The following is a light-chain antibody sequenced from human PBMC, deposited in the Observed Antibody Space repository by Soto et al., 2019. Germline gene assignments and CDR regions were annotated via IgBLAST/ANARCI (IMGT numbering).Light chain of an antibody. J-gene: IGKJ1*01. Sequence: DIQMTQSPSTLSASLGDRVTITCGASQSISSWFAWYQQKPGKAPKLLIYKASSLESGVPSRFRGSGSGTEFTLTISSLQPDDFETYYCQQYNSYAWTFGQGTKVDIK. CDR3: QQYNSYAWT. CDR1: QSISSW. V-gene: IGKV1-5*03. CDR2: KAS.